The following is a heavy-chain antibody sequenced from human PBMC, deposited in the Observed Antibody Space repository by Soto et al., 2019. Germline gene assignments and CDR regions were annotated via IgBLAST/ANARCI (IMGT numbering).Heavy chain of an antibody. J-gene: IGHJ3*02. CDR1: GFTFISYG. CDR3: ARFGAATVAFDI. D-gene: IGHD4-17*01. V-gene: IGHV3-30*03. CDR2: ISYDGSNK. Sequence: GGSLRLSCAASGFTFISYGMHWVRQAPGKGLEWVAVISYDGSNKYYADSVKGRFTISRDNSKNTLYLQMNSLRAEDTAVYYCARFGAATVAFDIWGQGTMVTVSS.